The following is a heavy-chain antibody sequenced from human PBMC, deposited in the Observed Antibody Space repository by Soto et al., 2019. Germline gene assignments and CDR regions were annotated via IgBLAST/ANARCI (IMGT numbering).Heavy chain of an antibody. CDR1: GFTFSIYS. D-gene: IGHD3-22*01. V-gene: IGHV3-21*01. CDR2: ISSSSSYI. CDR3: ARSPTYYYDSSGYSLDY. J-gene: IGHJ4*02. Sequence: GGSLRLSCAASGFTFSIYSMNWVRQAPGKGLEWVSSISSSSSYIYYADSVKGRFTISRDNAKNSLYLQMNSLRAEDTAVYYCARSPTYYYDSSGYSLDYWGQGTLVTVSS.